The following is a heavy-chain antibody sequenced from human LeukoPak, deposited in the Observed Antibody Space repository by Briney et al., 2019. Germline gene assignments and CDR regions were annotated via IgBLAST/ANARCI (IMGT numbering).Heavy chain of an antibody. CDR3: ARDKSVYYDTSGSRFDY. CDR1: QFTFSSYW. V-gene: IGHV3-7*01. Sequence: SGGSLRLSCAASQFTFSSYWMSWVRQAPGKGLEWVANINQDGSEKYYVDSVKGRFTISRDNAKNSLYLQMNSLRAEDTAVCYCARDKSVYYDTSGSRFDYWGQGTLVTVSS. D-gene: IGHD3-22*01. J-gene: IGHJ4*02. CDR2: INQDGSEK.